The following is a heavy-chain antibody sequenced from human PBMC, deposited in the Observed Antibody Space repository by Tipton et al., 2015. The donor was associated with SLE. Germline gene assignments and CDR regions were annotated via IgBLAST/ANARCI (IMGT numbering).Heavy chain of an antibody. CDR2: IYPGDSDT. Sequence: VQLVQSGAEVKKPGESLKISCRVSGYTFANFWISWVRQMPGKGLEWMGIIYPGDSDTRYSPSFQGQVTISADKSISTAYLQWSSLKASDTAMYYCARHSGGTTITYYSHVDVWGKGTTVTVPS. CDR1: GYTFANFW. D-gene: IGHD3-10*01. V-gene: IGHV5-51*01. CDR3: ARHSGGTTITYYSHVDV. J-gene: IGHJ6*03.